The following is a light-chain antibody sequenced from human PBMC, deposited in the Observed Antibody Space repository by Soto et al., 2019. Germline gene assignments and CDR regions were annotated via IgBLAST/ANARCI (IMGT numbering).Light chain of an antibody. Sequence: DIQMTQSPSSLSASVGNRVSIACRASQDISIYLAWYQQKPGKVPKVLIYAASTLQPGVPSRFSGSGSGTDFTLSINSLQPDDIATYFCQIYDGDPITFGQGTRLEIK. CDR1: QDISIY. CDR2: AAS. CDR3: QIYDGDPIT. V-gene: IGKV1-27*01. J-gene: IGKJ5*01.